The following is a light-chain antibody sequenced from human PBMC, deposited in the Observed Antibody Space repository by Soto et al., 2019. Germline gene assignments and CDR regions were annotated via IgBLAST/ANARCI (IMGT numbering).Light chain of an antibody. Sequence: QSALTQPPSASGSPGQSVTISCTGTSSDVGGNNYVSWYQQHPGKAPKLMIYEVSKQPSGVPDRFSGSRSGNTASLTVSGLQAEDEADYFCSSYAGSYILVFGGGTQLTVL. J-gene: IGLJ2*01. CDR3: SSYAGSYILV. CDR2: EVS. CDR1: SSDVGGNNY. V-gene: IGLV2-8*01.